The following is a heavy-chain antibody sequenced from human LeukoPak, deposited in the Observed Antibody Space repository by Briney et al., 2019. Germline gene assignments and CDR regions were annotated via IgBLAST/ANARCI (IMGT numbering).Heavy chain of an antibody. CDR3: AAYNIAAAGTPFDY. CDR1: GFPFTSSA. Sequence: GTSVKVSCKASGFPFTSSAMQWVRQARGQRLEWIGWTLVGSGNTNHAQKFQERVTITRAMSTSTAYMELSSLRSEDTAVYYCAAYNIAAAGTPFDYWGQGTLVTVSS. V-gene: IGHV1-58*02. J-gene: IGHJ4*02. D-gene: IGHD6-13*01. CDR2: TLVGSGNT.